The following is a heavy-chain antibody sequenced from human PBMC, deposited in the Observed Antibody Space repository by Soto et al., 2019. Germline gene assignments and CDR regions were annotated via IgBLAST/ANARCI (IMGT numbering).Heavy chain of an antibody. Sequence: QVQLVQSGAEVKKPGASVKVSCKASGYTFTSYYMHWVRQAPGQGLEWMGIINPSGGSTSYAQKFQGGVTMTRDTSTSTVYMELSSLRSEDTAVYYCARDRLYCSGGSCYSFSVSYYYYMDVWGKGTTVTVSS. D-gene: IGHD2-15*01. J-gene: IGHJ6*03. V-gene: IGHV1-46*03. CDR1: GYTFTSYY. CDR2: INPSGGST. CDR3: ARDRLYCSGGSCYSFSVSYYYYMDV.